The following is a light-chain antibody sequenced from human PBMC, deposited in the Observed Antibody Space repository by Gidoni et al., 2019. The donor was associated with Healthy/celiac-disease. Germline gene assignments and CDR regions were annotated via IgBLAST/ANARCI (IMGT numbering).Light chain of an antibody. V-gene: IGKV1-39*01. CDR1: QSISSY. CDR3: QQSYSTPV. CDR2: AAS. Sequence: DIQMTQSPSSLSASVGDRVTITCRASQSISSYLNWYQQKPGKAPKLLIYAASSLQSGVPSRFSGSGSGTDFTLTISSLQPEDFATYYCQQSYSTPVFGGXTKVEIK. J-gene: IGKJ4*01.